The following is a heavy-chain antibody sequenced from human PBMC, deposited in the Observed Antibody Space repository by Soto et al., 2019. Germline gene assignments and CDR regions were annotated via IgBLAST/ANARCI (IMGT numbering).Heavy chain of an antibody. J-gene: IGHJ4*02. CDR1: GGSISSSSYY. Sequence: QLQLQESGPGLVKPSETLSLTCTVSGGSISSSSYYWGWIRQPPGKGLEWIGSIYYSGTTYYNPSLKXRTTXSXNTSKNQFSLKLSSVTAADTAVYYCARHDWAKPFDYWGQGTLVTVSS. CDR2: IYYSGTT. V-gene: IGHV4-39*01. D-gene: IGHD3-9*01. CDR3: ARHDWAKPFDY.